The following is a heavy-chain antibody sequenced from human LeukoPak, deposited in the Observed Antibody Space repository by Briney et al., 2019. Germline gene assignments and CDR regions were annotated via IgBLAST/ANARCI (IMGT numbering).Heavy chain of an antibody. Sequence: ASVKVSCKASGYTFTRYGISWVRQAPGQGLEWMGWISAYNGNTNYAQKLKGRVTMTTDTSTSTAYMELRSLRSDDTAVYYCAGTGWFGELLALYYWGQGTLVTVSS. D-gene: IGHD3-10*01. CDR2: ISAYNGNT. CDR3: AGTGWFGELLALYY. CDR1: GYTFTRYG. V-gene: IGHV1-18*01. J-gene: IGHJ4*02.